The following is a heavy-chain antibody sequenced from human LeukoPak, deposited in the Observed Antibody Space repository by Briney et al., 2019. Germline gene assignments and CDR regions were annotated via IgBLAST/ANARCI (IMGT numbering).Heavy chain of an antibody. Sequence: ASVKVSCKASVYTFTVDYMHWVRQAPGQGREWRGWINPNSGGTNYAQKFQGRVTMTRDTSISTAYMELSRLRSDDTAVYYCARSRWFPHTWFDPWGQGTLVTVSS. CDR2: INPNSGGT. CDR1: VYTFTVDY. CDR3: ARSRWFPHTWFDP. J-gene: IGHJ5*02. D-gene: IGHD4-23*01. V-gene: IGHV1-2*02.